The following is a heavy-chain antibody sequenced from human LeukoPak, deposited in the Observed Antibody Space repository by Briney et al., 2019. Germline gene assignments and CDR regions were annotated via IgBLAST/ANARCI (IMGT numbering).Heavy chain of an antibody. D-gene: IGHD2-2*02. CDR2: ISSSSHI. CDR1: GFTLSSYS. V-gene: IGHV3-21*01. CDR3: ANTILTGAL. Sequence: GGSLRLSCAVSGFTLSSYSMNWVRQAPGKGLEWVSSISSSSHIYYADSVKGRFTISRDNAKNSLYLQMNSLRAEDTAVYYCANTILTGALWGQGTLVTVSS. J-gene: IGHJ4*02.